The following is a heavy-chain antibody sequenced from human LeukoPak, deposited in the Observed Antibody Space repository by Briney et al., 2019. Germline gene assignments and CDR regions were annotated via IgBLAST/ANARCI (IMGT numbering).Heavy chain of an antibody. CDR1: GGSISSGGYY. D-gene: IGHD1-14*01. V-gene: IGHV4-31*03. CDR3: ARDPLRTFADYYYYGMDV. CDR2: IYYSGST. Sequence: MLSETLSLTCTVSGGSISSGGYYWSWIRQHPGKGLEWIGYIYYSGSTYYNPSLKSRVTISVDTSKNQFSLKLSSVTAADTAVYYCARDPLRTFADYYYYGMDVWGQGTTVTVSS. J-gene: IGHJ6*02.